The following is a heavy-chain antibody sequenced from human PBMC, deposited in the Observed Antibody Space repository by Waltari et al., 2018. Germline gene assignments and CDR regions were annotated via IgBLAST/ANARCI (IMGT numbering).Heavy chain of an antibody. Sequence: EVQVVESGGGLVQPGGSLRLSCAASGFSVSSKYMTWVRQAPGKGREWVSVSYSGGSTYYADSVRGRCTISRDTSKNTLYLQMNSLRAEDTAVYYCTRKSQLLWTGQDYYYGMDVWGRGTTVTVSS. CDR3: TRKSQLLWTGQDYYYGMDV. CDR1: GFSVSSKY. CDR2: SYSGGST. J-gene: IGHJ6*02. V-gene: IGHV3-66*01. D-gene: IGHD3-22*01.